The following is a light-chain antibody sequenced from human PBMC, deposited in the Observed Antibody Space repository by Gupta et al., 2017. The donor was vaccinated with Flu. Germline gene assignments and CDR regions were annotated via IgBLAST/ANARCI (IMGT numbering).Light chain of an antibody. CDR3: SSHAGRVTWV. Sequence: QSAPPQPRSVSGSPGQSVTISCTGSRNDVGGSNRVSWYQQRPGKAPKLILYDVTERPSGVPVRFSGSKSGNTASLTISGLQADDEADYYCSSHAGRVTWVFGTGTTVTVL. CDR1: RNDVGGSNR. V-gene: IGLV2-11*01. CDR2: DVT. J-gene: IGLJ1*01.